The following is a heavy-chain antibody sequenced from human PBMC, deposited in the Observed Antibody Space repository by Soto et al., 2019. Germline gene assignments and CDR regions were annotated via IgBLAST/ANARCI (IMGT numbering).Heavy chain of an antibody. CDR2: IDHSGST. D-gene: IGHD2-21*02. CDR3: AGDAKGWVTTYPTSFHSNVMDV. V-gene: IGHV4-59*01. J-gene: IGHJ6*04. CDR1: GGSISTYY. Sequence: SETLSLTCTVSGGSISTYYWTWIRQSPGKGLEWIGYIDHSGSTNYNPSLKSRVTISVDTSKNQFSLKLSSVTAADTAVYYCAGDAKGWVTTYPTSFHSNVMDVWGKGTTVPVPS.